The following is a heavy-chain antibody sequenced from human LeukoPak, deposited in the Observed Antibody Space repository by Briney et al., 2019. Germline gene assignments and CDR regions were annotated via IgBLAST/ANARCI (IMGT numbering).Heavy chain of an antibody. D-gene: IGHD7-27*01. Sequence: GGSLRLSCAVSGFTFSRHSMNWARQAPGKGLEWVSFISTSSSYIYYADSVKGRFTISRDNAKNSLYLQMNSLRAEDTAVYYCARDGSTPWGYYMDVWGKGTTVTVSS. CDR3: ARDGSTPWGYYMDV. CDR1: GFTFSRHS. CDR2: ISTSSSYI. V-gene: IGHV3-21*01. J-gene: IGHJ6*03.